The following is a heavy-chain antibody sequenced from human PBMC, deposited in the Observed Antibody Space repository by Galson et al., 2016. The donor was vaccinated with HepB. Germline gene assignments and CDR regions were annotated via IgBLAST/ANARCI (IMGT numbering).Heavy chain of an antibody. J-gene: IGHJ6*02. D-gene: IGHD3-3*01. CDR3: VKCRDKDFWSGYFCGMDV. Sequence: SLRLSCAASGFSFDDYAMSWVRQAPGKGLEWVASLSGMGGSPHYLDTVKGRFTISRVNSKNTLYLQMQSLRAEVTAVYYCVKCRDKDFWSGYFCGMDVWGQGTTVTVSS. V-gene: IGHV3-23*01. CDR1: GFSFDDYA. CDR2: LSGMGGSP.